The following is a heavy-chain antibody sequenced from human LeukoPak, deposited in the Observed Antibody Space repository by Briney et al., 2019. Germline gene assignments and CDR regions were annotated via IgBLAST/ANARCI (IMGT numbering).Heavy chain of an antibody. CDR1: GFTFSTYG. CDR2: VSYDGSNK. J-gene: IGHJ6*02. V-gene: IGHV3-30*18. Sequence: PGGSLRLSCAASGFTFSTYGMNWVRHAPGKGLDWVAAVSYDGSNKFYAASVKGRFTISRDNSKNTLYLQMNSLRAEDTAVFYCAKGQGLYAPLRNYGMDVWGQGTTVTVSS. CDR3: AKGQGLYAPLRNYGMDV. D-gene: IGHD2-2*01.